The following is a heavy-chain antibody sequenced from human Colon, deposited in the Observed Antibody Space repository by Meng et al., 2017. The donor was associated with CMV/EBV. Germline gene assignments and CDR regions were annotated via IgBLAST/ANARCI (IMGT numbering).Heavy chain of an antibody. Sequence: ASVKVSCKASGGTFSNYIHWVRQALGQGFEWMGWINPNGGGTNYAQKFQGRVTMTRDTSINTVYMNLSSLTSDDTAVYYCARLPAMAGIYYFFDSWGQGARVTVSS. CDR2: INPNGGGT. V-gene: IGHV1-2*02. CDR1: GGTFSNY. CDR3: ARLPAMAGIYYFFDS. J-gene: IGHJ4*02. D-gene: IGHD5-24*01.